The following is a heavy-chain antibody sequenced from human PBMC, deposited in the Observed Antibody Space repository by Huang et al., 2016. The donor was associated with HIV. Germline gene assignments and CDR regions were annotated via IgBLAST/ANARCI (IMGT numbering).Heavy chain of an antibody. J-gene: IGHJ4*02. CDR2: SIPTLGTA. D-gene: IGHD3-22*01. CDR3: ATVDYYDTSGPQRGYFDN. Sequence: QVQLVQSGAEVKKPGSSVKVSCKASGGSFRNFAIGWVRQAPGQGLEWVGGSIPTLGTANYAQKFQGRVTIIADESTSTAYMELSSLRSEDTAVYYCATVDYYDTSGPQRGYFDNWGQGTLVTVSS. CDR1: GGSFRNFA. V-gene: IGHV1-69*01.